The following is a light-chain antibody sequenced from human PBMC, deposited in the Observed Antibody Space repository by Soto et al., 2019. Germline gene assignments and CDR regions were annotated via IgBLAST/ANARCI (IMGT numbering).Light chain of an antibody. V-gene: IGKV3-20*01. J-gene: IGKJ1*01. Sequence: IVLAQSPVPLSLSPGERATLSCRPSQSVSSSYLAWYQQKPGQAPRLLIYGASSRATGIPDRFSGSGSGTDFTLTISRLEPEDFAVYYCQQYGSSTWTFGQGTKVDIK. CDR1: QSVSSSY. CDR3: QQYGSSTWT. CDR2: GAS.